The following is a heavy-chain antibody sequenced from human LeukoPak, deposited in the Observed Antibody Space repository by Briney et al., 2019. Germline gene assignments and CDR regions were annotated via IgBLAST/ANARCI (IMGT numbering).Heavy chain of an antibody. CDR2: ISGSGGST. CDR3: AKTSRGVSYYFDY. CDR1: GFTFSDYY. D-gene: IGHD3-10*01. Sequence: GGSLRLSCAASGFTFSDYYMSWIRQAPGKGLEWVSAISGSGGSTYYADSVKGRFTISRDNSKNTLYLQMNSLRAEDTAVYYCAKTSRGVSYYFDYWGQGTLVTVSS. V-gene: IGHV3-23*01. J-gene: IGHJ4*02.